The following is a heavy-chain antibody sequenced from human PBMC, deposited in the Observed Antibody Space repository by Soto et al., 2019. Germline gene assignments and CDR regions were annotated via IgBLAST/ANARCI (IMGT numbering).Heavy chain of an antibody. CDR3: VRGQPHRITIFEVVIRSYDYGMDV. J-gene: IGHJ6*02. Sequence: SETLSLTCTVSGGSISSNCWSWIRQPPGKGLEWIGYIYYSGSTYYNPSLESRITMAVDTSKNQFSLKLSSVTAADTAVYFCVRGQPHRITIFEVVIRSYDYGMDVWGQGTTVTVSS. CDR2: IYYSGST. CDR1: GGSISSNC. D-gene: IGHD3-3*01. V-gene: IGHV4-59*12.